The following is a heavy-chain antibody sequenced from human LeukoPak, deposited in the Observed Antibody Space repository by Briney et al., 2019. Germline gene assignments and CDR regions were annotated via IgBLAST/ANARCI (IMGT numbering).Heavy chain of an antibody. CDR2: IYYSGST. CDR1: GGSISSYY. J-gene: IGHJ6*03. V-gene: IGHV4-59*07. Sequence: SDTLSLTCTVSGGSISSYYWSWIRQPRGKGLEWIGYIYYSGSTNYNPSLKSRVTISVDTSKNQFSLKLSSVTAADTAVYYCASLGYYYMDVWGKGTTVTVSS. CDR3: ASLGYYYMDV.